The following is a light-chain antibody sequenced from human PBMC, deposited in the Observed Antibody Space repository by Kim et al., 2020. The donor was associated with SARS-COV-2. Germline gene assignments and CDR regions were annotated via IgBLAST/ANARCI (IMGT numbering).Light chain of an antibody. CDR3: QQYNSYPWT. CDR1: QGISSW. J-gene: IGKJ1*01. V-gene: IGKV1-5*03. CDR2: KAS. Sequence: ASVEARATIPGRASQGISSWLAWSQQKPGKAPKLLIYKASSLESGGQSSFSGSEYGTEFTLTISSLQPDDFATDYCQQYNSYPWTFGQGTKVDIK.